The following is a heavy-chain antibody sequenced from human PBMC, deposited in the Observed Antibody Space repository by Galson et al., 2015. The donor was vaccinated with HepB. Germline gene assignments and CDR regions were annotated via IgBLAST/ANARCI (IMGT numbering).Heavy chain of an antibody. V-gene: IGHV3-21*01. D-gene: IGHD6-6*01. J-gene: IGHJ4*02. CDR2: ISSSSSYI. CDR1: GFTFSSYS. Sequence: SLRLSCAASGFTFSSYSMNWVRQAPGKGLEWVSSISSSSSYIYYADSVKGRFTISRDNAKNSLYLQMNSLRAEDTAVYYCASFLRGLVPFDYWGQGTLVTVSS. CDR3: ASFLRGLVPFDY.